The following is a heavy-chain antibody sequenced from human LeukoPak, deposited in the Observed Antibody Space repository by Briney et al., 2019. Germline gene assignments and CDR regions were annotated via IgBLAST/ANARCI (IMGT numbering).Heavy chain of an antibody. CDR1: GFTFSSCA. CDR2: ISGSGTST. CDR3: AKSTGAYSSDHYFDY. Sequence: GGSLRLSCAASGFTFSSCAMSWVRQAPGKGLEWVSAISGSGTSTYYADSVKGRFTISRDNSKNTLYLQMNSLRAEDTAVYYCAKSTGAYSSDHYFDYWGQGTLVTVSS. J-gene: IGHJ4*02. V-gene: IGHV3-23*01. D-gene: IGHD6-19*01.